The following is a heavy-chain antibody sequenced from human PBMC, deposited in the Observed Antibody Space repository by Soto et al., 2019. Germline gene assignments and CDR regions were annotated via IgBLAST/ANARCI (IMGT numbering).Heavy chain of an antibody. J-gene: IGHJ6*02. V-gene: IGHV3-7*03. D-gene: IGHD3-10*01. CDR2: IKQDGSEK. Sequence: GGSLILSCAASGFTFSSHWMSWVRQAPGKGLEWVANIKQDGSEKYYVDSVKGRFTISRDNAKNSLYLQMNSLRAEDTAVYYCAREDTRSYGAGSYPNYYYYGLDVWGQGSRV. CDR3: AREDTRSYGAGSYPNYYYYGLDV. CDR1: GFTFSSHW.